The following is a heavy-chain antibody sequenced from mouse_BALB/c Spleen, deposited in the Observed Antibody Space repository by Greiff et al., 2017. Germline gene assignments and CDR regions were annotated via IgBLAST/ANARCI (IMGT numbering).Heavy chain of an antibody. D-gene: IGHD1-1*01. CDR3: ARVRSSSFDY. CDR2: ISSGGST. V-gene: IGHV5-6-5*01. Sequence: DVKLVESGGGLVKPGGSLKLSCAASGFTFSSYAMSWVRQTPEKRLEWVASISSGGSTYYPDSVKGRFTISRDNARNILYLQMSSLRSEDTAMYYCARVRSSSFDYWGQGTTLTVSS. CDR1: GFTFSSYA. J-gene: IGHJ2*01.